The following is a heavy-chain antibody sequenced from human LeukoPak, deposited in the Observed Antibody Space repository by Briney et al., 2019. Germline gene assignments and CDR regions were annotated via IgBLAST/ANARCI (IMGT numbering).Heavy chain of an antibody. CDR3: ARLITGTTTAFDI. V-gene: IGHV4-4*07. CDR1: GGSISGYY. J-gene: IGHJ3*02. CDR2: VYTSGST. D-gene: IGHD1-7*01. Sequence: SEALSLTCSVSGGSISGYYWTWIRQPAGKGLEWIGRVYTSGSTHYNPSLKTRLTMSVDTSKNQFSLKLSSVTAADTAVYYCARLITGTTTAFDIWGQGTMVTVSS.